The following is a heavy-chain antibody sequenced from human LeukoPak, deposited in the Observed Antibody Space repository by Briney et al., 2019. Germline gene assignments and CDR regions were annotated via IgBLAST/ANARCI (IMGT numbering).Heavy chain of an antibody. D-gene: IGHD1-20*01. Sequence: ASVKLSCKASGYTFTGYYMHWVRQAPGQGLEWMGWINPNSGRTNYAQKVQGRFTMTRDTPKSTAYMELNRLRSDDTAVYYCARAPVTGTDAIDIWGQGTMVTVSS. V-gene: IGHV1-2*02. CDR2: INPNSGRT. J-gene: IGHJ3*02. CDR1: GYTFTGYY. CDR3: ARAPVTGTDAIDI.